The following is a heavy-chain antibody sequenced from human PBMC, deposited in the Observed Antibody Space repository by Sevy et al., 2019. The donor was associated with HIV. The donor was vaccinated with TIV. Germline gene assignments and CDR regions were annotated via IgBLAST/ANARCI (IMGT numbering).Heavy chain of an antibody. CDR2: IAYDGSNK. J-gene: IGHJ6*02. CDR1: GFTFSTYG. CDR3: AKRKDFSYYYYGLDV. Sequence: AGSLRLSCAASGFTFSTYGMHWVLQAPGKGLEWVAAIAYDGSNKYYADSVKGRFTISRDNSKNTLYLQMNSLRAEDTAVYYCAKRKDFSYYYYGLDVWGQGTTVTVSS. V-gene: IGHV3-30*18.